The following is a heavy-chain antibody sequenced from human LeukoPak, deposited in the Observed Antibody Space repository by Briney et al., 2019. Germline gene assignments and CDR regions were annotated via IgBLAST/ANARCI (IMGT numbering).Heavy chain of an antibody. CDR1: GFAFSNYW. CDR2: IKSDGSGI. CDR3: VRGQTINY. V-gene: IGHV3-74*03. J-gene: IGHJ4*02. Sequence: GGSLTLSCTTSGFAFSNYWMYWVRQAPGTGLEWVSRIKSDGSGITYSDAVEGRFTISRDNFKNTFLQMNSLRDEDTAMYYCVRGQTINYWGQGTLVTVSS. D-gene: IGHD3-3*01.